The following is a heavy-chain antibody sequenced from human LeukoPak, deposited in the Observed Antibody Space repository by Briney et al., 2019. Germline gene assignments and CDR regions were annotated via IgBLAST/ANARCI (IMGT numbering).Heavy chain of an antibody. V-gene: IGHV3-23*01. CDR3: AKKGATTGDFDY. D-gene: IGHD1-26*01. CDR2: IGGSGGDT. CDR1: GFTFSNFL. Sequence: PGGSLRLSCAASGFTFSNFLMTWVRQAPGKGPEWVSAIGGSGGDTYYADSVKGRFTISRDNSKNTLYLQMNSLRAEDTAVYYCAKKGATTGDFDYWGQGTLVTVSS. J-gene: IGHJ4*02.